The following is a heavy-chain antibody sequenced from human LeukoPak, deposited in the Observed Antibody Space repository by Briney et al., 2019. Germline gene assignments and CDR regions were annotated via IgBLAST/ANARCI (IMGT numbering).Heavy chain of an antibody. D-gene: IGHD5-24*01. Sequence: SETLSLTCTVSGGSISSYYWSWIRQPPGKGLEWIGYIYYSGSTNYNPSLKSRVTISLDTSKNQFSLKLSSVTAADTAVYHCARQGSGWLQVDYWGQGTLVTVSS. CDR1: GGSISSYY. CDR3: ARQGSGWLQVDY. V-gene: IGHV4-59*08. CDR2: IYYSGST. J-gene: IGHJ4*02.